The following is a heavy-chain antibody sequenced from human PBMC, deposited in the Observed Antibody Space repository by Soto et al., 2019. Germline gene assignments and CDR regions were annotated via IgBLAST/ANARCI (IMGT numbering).Heavy chain of an antibody. J-gene: IGHJ2*01. D-gene: IGHD3-3*01. CDR1: GFTFSSYA. Sequence: EVQLLESGGGLVQPGGSLRLSCAASGFTFSSYAMSWVRQAPGKGLEWVSAISGSGGSTYYADSVKGRFTISRDNSKNTLYLQMNSLRAEDTAVYYCAKGRRERITIFGVVPWYFDLWGRGTLVTVSS. CDR3: AKGRRERITIFGVVPWYFDL. CDR2: ISGSGGST. V-gene: IGHV3-23*01.